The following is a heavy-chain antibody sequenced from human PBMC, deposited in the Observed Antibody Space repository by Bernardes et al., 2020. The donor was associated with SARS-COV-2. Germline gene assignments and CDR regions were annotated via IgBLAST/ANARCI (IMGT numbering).Heavy chain of an antibody. CDR1: GFTFTSYW. CDR3: ARGGRSGSGTYSSDF. V-gene: IGHV3-74*01. J-gene: IGHJ4*02. CDR2: IDNDGSST. Sequence: GSLRLSCAASGFTFTSYWMHWVRQAPGEGLVWVSRIDNDGSSTNYADSVKGRFTMSRDNAKNTLYLQMNSLRAEDTAVYYCARGGRSGSGTYSSDFWGQGTLVTVSS. D-gene: IGHD3-10*01.